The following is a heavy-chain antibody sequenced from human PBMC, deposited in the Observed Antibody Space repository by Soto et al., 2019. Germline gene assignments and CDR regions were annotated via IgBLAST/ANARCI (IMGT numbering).Heavy chain of an antibody. D-gene: IGHD3-10*01. J-gene: IGHJ6*02. CDR3: ARGRVLLWFGELTEIYGMDV. Sequence: SETLSLTCAFYGGSFSGYYWSWIRQPPGKGLEWIGEINHSGSTNYNPSLKSRVTISVDTSKNQFSLKLSSVTAADTAVYYCARGRVLLWFGELTEIYGMDVWGQGTTVTVSS. CDR1: GGSFSGYY. V-gene: IGHV4-34*01. CDR2: INHSGST.